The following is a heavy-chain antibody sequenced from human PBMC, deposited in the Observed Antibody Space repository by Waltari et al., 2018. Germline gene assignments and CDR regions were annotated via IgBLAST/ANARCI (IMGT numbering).Heavy chain of an antibody. Sequence: QVQLVESGGGVVQPGRSLRLSCAASGFTFSSYGMPWVRQAPGKGLEWVAVIWYDGSNKYYADSVKGRFTISRDNSKNTLYLQMNSLRAEDTAVYYCAREASGIDYWGQGTLVTVSS. D-gene: IGHD3-10*01. V-gene: IGHV3-33*01. CDR1: GFTFSSYG. CDR3: AREASGIDY. J-gene: IGHJ4*02. CDR2: IWYDGSNK.